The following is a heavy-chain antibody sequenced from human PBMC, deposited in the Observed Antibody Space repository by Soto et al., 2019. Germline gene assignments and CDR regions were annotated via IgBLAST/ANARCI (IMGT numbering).Heavy chain of an antibody. CDR1: GYSFSTYW. CDR2: IYPGDSDT. D-gene: IGHD2-15*01. V-gene: IGHV5-51*01. J-gene: IGHJ6*02. Sequence: GGALKIFRKGSGYSFSTYWIGRVRQMPGKGLEWMGIIYPGDSDTRYSPSFQGQVTISADKSISTAYLQWSSLKASDTAMYYCAIPYCSGGSCYYYGMNVWGQGTTVNVS. CDR3: AIPYCSGGSCYYYGMNV.